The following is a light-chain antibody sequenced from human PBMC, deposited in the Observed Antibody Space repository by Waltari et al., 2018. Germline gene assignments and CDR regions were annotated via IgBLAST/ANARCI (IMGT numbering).Light chain of an antibody. Sequence: EIVLTQSPATLSLSPGEKATLSCRASQSFSKYLAWYQQKPGPAPRLLTYDASNRPTDIPARFSGSGSGTDFTLTISSLEPEDFAVYYFQQRSSWPFMYTFGQGTKLQIK. CDR1: QSFSKY. J-gene: IGKJ2*01. CDR3: QQRSSWPFMYT. V-gene: IGKV3-11*01. CDR2: DAS.